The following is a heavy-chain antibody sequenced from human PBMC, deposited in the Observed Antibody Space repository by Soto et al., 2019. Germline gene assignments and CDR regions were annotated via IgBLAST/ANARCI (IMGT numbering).Heavy chain of an antibody. J-gene: IGHJ6*03. V-gene: IGHV4-61*01. D-gene: IGHD3-3*01. CDR3: ARNHDFWSGSNYYYYMDV. Sequence: SETLSLTCTVSGGSISSGCYYWSWLRQHPGKGLEWIGYIYYSGSTNYNPSLKSRVTISVDTSKNQFSLKLSSVTAADTAVYYCARNHDFWSGSNYYYYMDVWGKGTTVTVSS. CDR1: GGSISSGCYY. CDR2: IYYSGST.